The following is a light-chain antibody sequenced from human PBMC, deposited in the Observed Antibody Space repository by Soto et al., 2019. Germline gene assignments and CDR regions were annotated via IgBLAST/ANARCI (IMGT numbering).Light chain of an antibody. Sequence: EIVLTQSPGALALSPGERATLSCRASQSVSSSYLAWYQQKPGQAPRLLIYGASSRATGIPDRFSGSGSGTDFTLTISRLEPEDFAVYYCQQYGSSPPLTFGQGTQLEIK. J-gene: IGKJ5*01. CDR2: GAS. V-gene: IGKV3-20*01. CDR3: QQYGSSPPLT. CDR1: QSVSSSY.